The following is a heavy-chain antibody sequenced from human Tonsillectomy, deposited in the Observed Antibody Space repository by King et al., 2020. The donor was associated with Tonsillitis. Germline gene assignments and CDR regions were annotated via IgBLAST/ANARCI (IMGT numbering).Heavy chain of an antibody. Sequence: VQLVESGGGLVKPGGSLRLSCAASGFTFSSYSMNWVRQAPGQGLEWVSSISSSSRYIYYADSVKGRFTISRDNAKNSLYLPINSLRAEDTGVYYFARGRVITPGAFDIWGQGTMVTVSS. V-gene: IGHV3-21*01. J-gene: IGHJ3*02. D-gene: IGHD3-22*01. CDR2: ISSSSRYI. CDR3: ARGRVITPGAFDI. CDR1: GFTFSSYS.